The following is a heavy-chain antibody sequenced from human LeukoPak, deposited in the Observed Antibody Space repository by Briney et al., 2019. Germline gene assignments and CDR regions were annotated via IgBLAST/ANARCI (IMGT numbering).Heavy chain of an antibody. Sequence: SETLSLTCTVSGGSISSYYWSRIRQPPGKGLEWIGYVFYSGSTNYNPSLKSRVTISVDTSKNQFSLGLSSVTAADTAVYYCARLYSTIWTDVWGQGTTVTVSS. V-gene: IGHV4-59*01. J-gene: IGHJ6*02. CDR2: VFYSGST. CDR3: ARLYSTIWTDV. CDR1: GGSISSYY. D-gene: IGHD6-13*01.